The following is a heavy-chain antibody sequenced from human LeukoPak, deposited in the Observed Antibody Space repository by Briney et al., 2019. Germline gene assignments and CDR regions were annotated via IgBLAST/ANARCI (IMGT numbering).Heavy chain of an antibody. CDR2: INHSGST. J-gene: IGHJ4*02. D-gene: IGHD3-22*01. V-gene: IGHV4-34*01. CDR3: ARGRYYDSSGYIDFDY. CDR1: GGSFSGYY. Sequence: SETPSLTCAVYGGSFSGYYWSWIRQPPGKGLEWIGEINHSGSTNYNPSLKSRVTISVDTSKNQFSLKLSSVTAADTAVYYCARGRYYDSSGYIDFDYWGQGTLVTVSS.